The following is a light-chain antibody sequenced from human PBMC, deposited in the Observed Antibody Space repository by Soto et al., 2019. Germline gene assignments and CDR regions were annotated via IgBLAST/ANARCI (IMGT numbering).Light chain of an antibody. CDR1: SSDAGSYNR. CDR3: SSYTSSSTYG. V-gene: IGLV2-18*02. CDR2: DVS. Sequence: QSALTQPPSVSVSPGQSVTISCTGTSSDAGSYNRVSWYQQPPGTAPKVMIYDVSNRPSGVPDRFSGSKSGNTASLTISGLQAEDESDYYCSSYTSSSTYGFGTGTKVTVL. J-gene: IGLJ1*01.